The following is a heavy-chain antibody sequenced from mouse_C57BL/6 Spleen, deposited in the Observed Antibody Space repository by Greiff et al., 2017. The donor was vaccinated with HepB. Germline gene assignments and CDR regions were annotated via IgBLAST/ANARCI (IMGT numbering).Heavy chain of an antibody. J-gene: IGHJ2*01. CDR1: GYTFTDYY. V-gene: IGHV1-75*01. CDR3: APSSYEDYFDY. Sequence: VQLQESGPELVKPGASVKISCKASGYTFTDYYINWVKQRPGQGLEWIGWICPGSGSTYYNEKFKGKATLTVDKSSSTAYMLLSSLTSEDSAVYFCAPSSYEDYFDYWGQGTTLTVSS. D-gene: IGHD1-1*01. CDR2: ICPGSGST.